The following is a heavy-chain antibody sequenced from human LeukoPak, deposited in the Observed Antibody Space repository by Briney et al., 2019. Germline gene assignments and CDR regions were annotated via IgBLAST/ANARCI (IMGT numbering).Heavy chain of an antibody. Sequence: ASVTVSFKASGYTFTSYYIHWVRQAPGQGLEWMGLINPSGGSTSYAQKFQGRVTMTRDTSTSTVYMELSSLRSEDSAVYYCARSAPQGYCTSTSCYARSAFDIWGQGTMVTVSS. J-gene: IGHJ3*02. CDR1: GYTFTSYY. CDR2: INPSGGST. V-gene: IGHV1-46*01. D-gene: IGHD2-2*01. CDR3: ARSAPQGYCTSTSCYARSAFDI.